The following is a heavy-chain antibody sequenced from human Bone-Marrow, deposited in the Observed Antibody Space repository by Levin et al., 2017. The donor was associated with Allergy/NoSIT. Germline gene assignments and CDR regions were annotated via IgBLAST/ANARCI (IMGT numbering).Heavy chain of an antibody. J-gene: IGHJ4*02. CDR2: IQTKREGLTT. CDR3: TTRIVTTNDY. Sequence: PGGSLRLSCAASGFTFSNTWMNWVRQAPGKGLEWLGRIQTKREGLTTEFVAPVKGRFTISRDDSRNTLYLQMNSLQIEDTAIYYCTTRIVTTNDYWGQGTLVTVSS. D-gene: IGHD1-26*01. V-gene: IGHV3-15*01. CDR1: GFTFSNTW.